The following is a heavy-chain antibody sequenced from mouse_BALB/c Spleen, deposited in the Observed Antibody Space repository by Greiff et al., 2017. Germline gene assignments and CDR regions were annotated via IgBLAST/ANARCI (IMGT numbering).Heavy chain of an antibody. CDR2: IRNKANGYTT. Sequence: EVHLVESGGGLVQPGGSLRLSCATSGFTFTDYYMSWVRQPPGKALEWLGFIRNKANGYTTEYSASVKGRFTISRDNSQSILYLQMNTLRAVDSATYNCAREGSSAYIDDWGEGTTLTVSS. J-gene: IGHJ2*01. V-gene: IGHV7-3*02. CDR1: GFTFTDYY. D-gene: IGHD1-1*01. CDR3: AREGSSAYIDD.